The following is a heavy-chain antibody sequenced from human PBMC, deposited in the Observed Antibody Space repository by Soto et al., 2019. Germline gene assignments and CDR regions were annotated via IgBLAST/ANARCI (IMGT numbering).Heavy chain of an antibody. D-gene: IGHD5-12*01. CDR2: IYYSGST. CDR1: GGSISSYY. Sequence: SETLSLTCTVSGGSISSYYWSWIRQPPGKGLEWIGYIYYSGSTNYNPSLKSRVTISVDTSKNQFSLKLSSVTAADTAVYYCARHSESGYDYEYDYWGQGTLVTVPQ. J-gene: IGHJ4*02. V-gene: IGHV4-59*08. CDR3: ARHSESGYDYEYDY.